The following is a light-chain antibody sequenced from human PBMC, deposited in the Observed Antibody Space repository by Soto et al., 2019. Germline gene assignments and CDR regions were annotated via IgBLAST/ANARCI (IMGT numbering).Light chain of an antibody. J-gene: IGKJ4*01. CDR3: QQRSNWPLT. Sequence: EIVLTQSPATLSLSPGERATLSCRASQSVSNSLAWYQQKPGQAPRLLIYDASNMATGIPVRFSGSGSGTDFTLTISSLEPEDFAVYYCQQRSNWPLTFGGGTKVEIK. CDR2: DAS. CDR1: QSVSNS. V-gene: IGKV3-11*01.